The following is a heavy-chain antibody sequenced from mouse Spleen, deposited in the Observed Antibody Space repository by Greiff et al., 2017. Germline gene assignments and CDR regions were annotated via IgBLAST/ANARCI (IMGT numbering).Heavy chain of an antibody. D-gene: IGHD1-1*01. CDR1: GYAFTTYL. V-gene: IGHV1-54*01. CDR3: ARGPYYYDGSYWYFDV. Sequence: QVQLQQSGAELVRPGTSVKVSCKASGYAFTTYLIEWVKQRPGQGLEWIGVINPGSGGTNYNEKFKGKATLTADKSSSTAYMQLSSLTSEDSAVYFCARGPYYYDGSYWYFDVWGAGTTVTVSS. CDR2: INPGSGGT. J-gene: IGHJ1*01.